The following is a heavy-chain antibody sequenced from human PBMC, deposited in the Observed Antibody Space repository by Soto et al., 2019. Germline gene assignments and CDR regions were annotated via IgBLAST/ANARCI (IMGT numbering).Heavy chain of an antibody. J-gene: IGHJ6*02. Sequence: GGSLRLSCAASGFTFSSYAMSWVRQAPGKGLEWVSAISGSGGSTYYADSVKGRFTISRDNSKNTLYLQMNSLRAEDTAVYYCAKDVITISSHIPPTYYYYGMDVWGQGTTVTVSS. D-gene: IGHD3-9*01. CDR2: ISGSGGST. CDR1: GFTFSSYA. CDR3: AKDVITISSHIPPTYYYYGMDV. V-gene: IGHV3-23*01.